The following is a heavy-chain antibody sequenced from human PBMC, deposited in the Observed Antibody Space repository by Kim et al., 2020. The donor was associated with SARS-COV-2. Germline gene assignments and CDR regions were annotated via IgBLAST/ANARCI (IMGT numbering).Heavy chain of an antibody. CDR2: IKEDGGDT. D-gene: IGHD2-2*01. CDR3: ARDRFGYCSNASCRKYYFDY. CDR1: GITFSSYW. V-gene: IGHV3-7*03. Sequence: GGSLRLSCGASGITFSSYWMSWVRQAPGKGLEWVANIKEDGGDTYYVDSVKGRFTISRDNAKNSLYLQMDSLRAEDTAVYYCARDRFGYCSNASCRKYYFDYWGQGTLVTVSS. J-gene: IGHJ4*02.